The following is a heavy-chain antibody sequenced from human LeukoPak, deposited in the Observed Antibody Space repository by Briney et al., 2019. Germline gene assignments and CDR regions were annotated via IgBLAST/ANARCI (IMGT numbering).Heavy chain of an antibody. D-gene: IGHD5-18*01. J-gene: IGHJ4*02. CDR3: ATHLWTFDY. V-gene: IGHV3-23*01. Sequence: PGGSLRLSCAASGFTLTTYAMTWVRQAPGKGLEWVSGITASGPTTYYTDSVKGRFTISRDNSKNTLNLQMSSLRAEDTAVYYCATHLWTFDYRGRGTLVTVSS. CDR1: GFTLTTYA. CDR2: ITASGPTT.